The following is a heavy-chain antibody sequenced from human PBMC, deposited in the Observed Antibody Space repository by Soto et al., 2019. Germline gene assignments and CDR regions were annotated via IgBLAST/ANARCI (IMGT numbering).Heavy chain of an antibody. D-gene: IGHD3-22*01. CDR3: ARDHYDSSGSYGMDV. CDR1: GGSISSSNW. V-gene: IGHV4-4*02. Sequence: XXTLSLPCAVSGGSISSSNWCSWVRQPPGKGLEWIGEIYHSGSTNYNPSLKSRVTISVDKSKNQFSLKLSSVTAEDTAVYYCARDHYDSSGSYGMDVWGQGTTVTVSS. CDR2: IYHSGST. J-gene: IGHJ6*02.